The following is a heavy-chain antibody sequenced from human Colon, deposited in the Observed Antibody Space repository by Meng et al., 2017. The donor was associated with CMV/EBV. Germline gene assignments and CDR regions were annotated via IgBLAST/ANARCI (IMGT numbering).Heavy chain of an antibody. D-gene: IGHD3-10*01. Sequence: GGSLRLSCAASGFIFSSFAMIWVRQAPGKGLEWVSAISGDAESTYYADPVKGRFTISRDKSENTVYLQMNSLGDEDTAVYYCARPMARGILNYYYYGLDVWGQGTTVTVSS. J-gene: IGHJ6*02. CDR1: GFIFSSFA. CDR2: ISGDAEST. V-gene: IGHV3-23*01. CDR3: ARPMARGILNYYYYGLDV.